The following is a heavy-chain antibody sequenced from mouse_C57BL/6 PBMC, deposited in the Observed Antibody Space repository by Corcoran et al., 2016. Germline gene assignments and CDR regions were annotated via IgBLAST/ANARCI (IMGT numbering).Heavy chain of an antibody. CDR3: ARQAVVATRYFDV. V-gene: IGHV9-3*01. J-gene: IGHJ1*03. CDR2: INTYSGVP. Sequence: QIQVVQSGPELKKPGETVKISCKASGYTFTTYGMSWVKQAPGKGLKWMGWINTYSGVPTYADDFKGRFAFSLETSASTAYLQINNLKNEDTATYFCARQAVVATRYFDVWGTGTTVTVSS. D-gene: IGHD1-1*01. CDR1: GYTFTTYG.